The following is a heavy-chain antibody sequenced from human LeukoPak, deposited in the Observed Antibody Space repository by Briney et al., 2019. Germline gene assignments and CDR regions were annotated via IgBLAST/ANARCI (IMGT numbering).Heavy chain of an antibody. CDR1: GFTFSSYW. V-gene: IGHV3-74*01. Sequence: PWGPLRLSCAASGFTFSSYWMHWVRQAPGKGLVWVSRINSDGSSTSYADSVKGRFTISRDNAKNTLYLQMNSLRAEDTAVYYCARGPPPIAVAGGGSEYYFDYWGQGTLVTVSS. J-gene: IGHJ4*02. CDR3: ARGPPPIAVAGGGSEYYFDY. CDR2: INSDGSST. D-gene: IGHD6-19*01.